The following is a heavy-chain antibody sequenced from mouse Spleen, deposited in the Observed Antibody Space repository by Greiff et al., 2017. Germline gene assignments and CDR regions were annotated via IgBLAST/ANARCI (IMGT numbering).Heavy chain of an antibody. V-gene: IGHV1S56*01. CDR3: ARWGNYDAMDY. CDR1: GYTFTSYY. Sequence: VQLQQSGPELVKPGASVRISCKASGYTFTSYYIHWVKQRPGQGLEWIGWIYPGNVNTKYNEKFKGKATLTADKSSSTAYMQLSSLTSEDSAVYFCARWGNYDAMDYWGQGTSVTVSS. J-gene: IGHJ4*01. D-gene: IGHD2-1*01. CDR2: IYPGNVNT.